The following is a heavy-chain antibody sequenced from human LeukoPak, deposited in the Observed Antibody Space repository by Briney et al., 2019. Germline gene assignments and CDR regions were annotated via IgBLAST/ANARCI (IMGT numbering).Heavy chain of an antibody. CDR1: GYSISSGYY. D-gene: IGHD5-24*01. CDR3: ARAGRDGYNFYLDY. Sequence: SETLSLTCTVSGYSISSGYYWGWIRQPPGKGLEWIGYIYYSGSTNYNPSLKSRVTISVDTSKNQFSLKLSSVTAADTAVYYCARAGRDGYNFYLDYWGQGTLVTVSS. J-gene: IGHJ4*02. V-gene: IGHV4-61*01. CDR2: IYYSGST.